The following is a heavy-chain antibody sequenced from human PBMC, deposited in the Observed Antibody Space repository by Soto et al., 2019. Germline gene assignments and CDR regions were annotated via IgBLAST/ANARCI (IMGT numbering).Heavy chain of an antibody. CDR1: GFSLSTSGVG. Sequence: QITLKESGPTLVKPTQTLTLTCTFSGFSLSTSGVGVGWIRQPPGKALEWLALIYWNDDKRYSPSLKSRLTITKDTSKNQMVLTMTNMDPVDTATYYCAHRRLGIAAAGIGYFQHWGQGTLVTVSS. V-gene: IGHV2-5*01. D-gene: IGHD6-13*01. CDR3: AHRRLGIAAAGIGYFQH. CDR2: IYWNDDK. J-gene: IGHJ1*01.